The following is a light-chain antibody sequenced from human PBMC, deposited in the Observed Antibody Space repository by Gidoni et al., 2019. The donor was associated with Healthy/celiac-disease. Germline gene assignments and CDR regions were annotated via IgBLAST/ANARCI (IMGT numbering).Light chain of an antibody. CDR3: QQSYSTPPT. V-gene: IGKV1-39*01. CDR2: AAT. CDR1: QSISSY. Sequence: DIQTTQSPPSLSASVGDRVTITCRASQSISSYLNWYQQKPGKAPKLLIYAATSLQSGVPSMFSGSGSGTDFTLTISSLQPEDFATYYCQQSYSTPPTFGQXTRLEIK. J-gene: IGKJ5*01.